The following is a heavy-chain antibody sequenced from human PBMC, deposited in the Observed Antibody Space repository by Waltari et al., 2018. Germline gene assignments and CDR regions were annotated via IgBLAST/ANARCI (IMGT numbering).Heavy chain of an antibody. D-gene: IGHD3-22*01. Sequence: EVQLVESGGGLVQPGGSLRPSCAASGFPVSSNYMSWVRQAPGKGLEWVSVIYSGGSTYYADSVKGRFTISRDNSKNTLYLQMNSLRAEDTAVYYCARARITMIVPGPQDAFDIWGQGTMVTVSS. V-gene: IGHV3-66*02. CDR1: GFPVSSNY. CDR3: ARARITMIVPGPQDAFDI. CDR2: IYSGGST. J-gene: IGHJ3*02.